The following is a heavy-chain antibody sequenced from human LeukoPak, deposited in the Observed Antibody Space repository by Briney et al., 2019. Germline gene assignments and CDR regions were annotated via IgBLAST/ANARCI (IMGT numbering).Heavy chain of an antibody. Sequence: GGSLRLSCAASGFIFSNYWMTWVRQAPGKGLEWVASIKRDGSDKYFVDSVRGRFTISRDNAKNTLYLQMNSLRAEDTAVYYCARDGGDCDSTTCCDRLDYWGQGTLVTVSS. CDR2: IKRDGSDK. V-gene: IGHV3-7*04. J-gene: IGHJ4*02. D-gene: IGHD2/OR15-2a*01. CDR1: GFIFSNYW. CDR3: ARDGGDCDSTTCCDRLDY.